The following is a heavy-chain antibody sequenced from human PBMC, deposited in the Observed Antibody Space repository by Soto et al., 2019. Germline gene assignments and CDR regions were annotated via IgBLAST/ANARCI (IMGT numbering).Heavy chain of an antibody. Sequence: PSETLSLTCTVSGGSISSGGYYWSWIRQHPGKGLEWIGYTYYSGSTYYKQYLKSRVTISVDTSKNQYSLKLSSVTAADTALYYCARVSDVDTAMVISFDPWGQGTLVTVSS. CDR1: GGSISSGGYY. J-gene: IGHJ5*02. CDR3: ARVSDVDTAMVISFDP. D-gene: IGHD5-18*01. V-gene: IGHV4-31*03. CDR2: TYYSGST.